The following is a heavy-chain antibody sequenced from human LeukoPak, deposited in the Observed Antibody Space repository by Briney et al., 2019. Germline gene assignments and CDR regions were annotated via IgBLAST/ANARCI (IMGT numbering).Heavy chain of an antibody. CDR2: INPNSGGT. CDR1: GYTFTGYY. Sequence: ASVKVSCKASGYTFTGYYMHWLRQAPGQGLELMGWINPNSGGTNYAQKFQGRVTMTRDTYISTAYMELSRLRSDDTAVYYCARKYYDILTGYYHYWYFDLWGRGTLVTVSS. CDR3: ARKYYDILTGYYHYWYFDL. D-gene: IGHD3-9*01. V-gene: IGHV1-2*02. J-gene: IGHJ2*01.